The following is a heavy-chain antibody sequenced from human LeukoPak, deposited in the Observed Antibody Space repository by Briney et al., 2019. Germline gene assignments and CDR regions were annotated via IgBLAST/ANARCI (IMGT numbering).Heavy chain of an antibody. V-gene: IGHV3-30*02. D-gene: IGHD2-2*01. J-gene: IGHJ6*03. CDR2: IRDDGSNK. CDR3: AKGGDCSSTSCYPQHYYYMDV. CDR1: GFTFSSYG. Sequence: GGSLRLSCAASGFTFSSYGMHWVRQAPGKGLEGVAFIRDDGSNKYYADSVKGRFTISRDNSKNTLYLQMNSLRAEDTAVYYCAKGGDCSSTSCYPQHYYYMDVWGKGTTVTVSS.